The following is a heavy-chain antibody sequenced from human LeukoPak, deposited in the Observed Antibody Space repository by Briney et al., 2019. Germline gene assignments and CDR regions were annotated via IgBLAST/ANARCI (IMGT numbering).Heavy chain of an antibody. D-gene: IGHD6-19*01. CDR2: VHFSGTT. CDR3: AKHRMWLVGLES. Sequence: SETLSLTCIVSGVSISSDNYWGWIRQSPGKGLELIGSVHFSGTTHYNPSLKSRVAITLDTSKNQFSLKLNSVTAADTAIYYCAKHRMWLVGLESWGQGTLVTVSS. J-gene: IGHJ1*01. CDR1: GVSISSDNY. V-gene: IGHV4-39*01.